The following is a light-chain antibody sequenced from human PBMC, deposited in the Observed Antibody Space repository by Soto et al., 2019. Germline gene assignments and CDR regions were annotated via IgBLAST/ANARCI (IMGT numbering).Light chain of an antibody. J-gene: IGLJ3*02. Sequence: QPVLTQPPSVSGAPGQRVTISCTGSSSNIGAIYDVQWYQQLPGTAPKLLIYGNSNRPSGVPDRFSGSKSGTSASLAITGRQAEDEADYYCQSYDSSRRGGVFGGGTKVTVL. CDR1: SSNIGAIYD. CDR3: QSYDSSRRGGV. CDR2: GNS. V-gene: IGLV1-40*01.